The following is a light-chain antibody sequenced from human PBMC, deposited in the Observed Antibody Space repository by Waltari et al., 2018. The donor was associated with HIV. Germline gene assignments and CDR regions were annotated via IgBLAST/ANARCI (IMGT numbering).Light chain of an antibody. J-gene: IGKJ1*01. CDR1: QRINGY. CDR3: QQSYNTPRT. Sequence: DIQMTQSPSSLSAFVGDRITIPCRASQRINGYLNWYQQRSGTAPKLLIYSSSNLQSGVPSRFSGSASGTHFTLTISSLQPEDFATYYCQQSYNTPRTFGQGTRVEVK. V-gene: IGKV1-39*01. CDR2: SSS.